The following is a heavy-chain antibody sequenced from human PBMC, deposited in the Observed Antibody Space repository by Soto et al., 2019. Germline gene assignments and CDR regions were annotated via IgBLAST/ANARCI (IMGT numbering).Heavy chain of an antibody. J-gene: IGHJ4*02. Sequence: SETLSLTCTVSGSSMSGYYWSWIRQPPGKGLEWIGYIYYSGSTYYNPSLKSRVTISVDTSNNQFSLRLRSVTAAETAIYYCARADRSGSYSYFYFWGPGTLVTVST. CDR1: GSSMSGYY. CDR2: IYYSGST. V-gene: IGHV4-59*01. CDR3: ARADRSGSYSYFYF. D-gene: IGHD3-22*01.